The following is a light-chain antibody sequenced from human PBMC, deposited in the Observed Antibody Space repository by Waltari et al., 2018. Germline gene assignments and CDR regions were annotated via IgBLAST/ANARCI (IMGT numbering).Light chain of an antibody. CDR3: SSYTSSSTPYV. V-gene: IGLV2-14*01. CDR1: SSDVGGYNY. CDR2: DVS. J-gene: IGLJ1*01. Sequence: QSALTQPASVSGSPGQSITISCTGTSSDVGGYNYVSSYQQHPGKATKLMIYDVSKRPSGVSNRFSGSKSGNTASLTISGLQAEDEADYYCSSYTSSSTPYVFGTGTKVTVL.